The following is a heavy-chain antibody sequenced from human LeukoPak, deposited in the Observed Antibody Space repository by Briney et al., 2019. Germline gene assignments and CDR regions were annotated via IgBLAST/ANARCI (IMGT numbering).Heavy chain of an antibody. CDR3: ARARSGGYDLDAFDI. D-gene: IGHD5-12*01. Sequence: GVSVKVSCKASGYTFTSYYMHWVRQAPGQGLEWMGGIIPIFGTANYAQKFQGRVTITADKSTSTAYMELSSLRSEDTAVYYCARARSGGYDLDAFDIWGQGTMVTVSS. CDR2: IIPIFGTA. J-gene: IGHJ3*02. CDR1: GYTFTSYY. V-gene: IGHV1-69*06.